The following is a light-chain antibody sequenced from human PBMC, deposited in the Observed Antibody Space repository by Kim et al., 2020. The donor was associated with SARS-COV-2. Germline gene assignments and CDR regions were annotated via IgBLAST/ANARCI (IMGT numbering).Light chain of an antibody. CDR3: QQYNALYT. Sequence: LSVSPGERATLSCRASQNIGRNLAWYQQKPGQVPRLLIYGASTSATGFSARFSGSGSETEFTLTISSLQSEDFAVYYCQQYNALYTLGRGTKLEI. V-gene: IGKV3D-15*01. J-gene: IGKJ2*01. CDR2: GAS. CDR1: QNIGRN.